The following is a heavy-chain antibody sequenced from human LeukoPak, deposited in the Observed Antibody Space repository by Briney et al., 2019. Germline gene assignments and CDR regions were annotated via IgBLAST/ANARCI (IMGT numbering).Heavy chain of an antibody. CDR2: IYYSGST. CDR3: ARRRDGYEALDY. Sequence: SETLSLTCTVSGGSISSYYWSWIRQPPGKGLEWIGYIYYSGSTNYNPSLKSRVTISADTSKNQFSLKVSSVTAADTAVYYCARRRDGYEALDYWGQGTLATVSS. J-gene: IGHJ4*02. CDR1: GGSISSYY. D-gene: IGHD5-24*01. V-gene: IGHV4-59*01.